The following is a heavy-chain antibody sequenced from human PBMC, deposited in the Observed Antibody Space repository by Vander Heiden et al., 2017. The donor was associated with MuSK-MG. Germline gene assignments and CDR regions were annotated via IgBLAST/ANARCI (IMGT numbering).Heavy chain of an antibody. D-gene: IGHD1-26*01. Sequence: QLQLQESGPGLVKPSETLSLTCTVAGGSISGSTYCWGWIRQPPGRGLEWIGSIYYSGSTYYNPSLKSRVAMSVDTSKNQFSLKLSSVTAADTAVFYCARGVVGPRFDYWGQGTLVTVSS. J-gene: IGHJ4*02. V-gene: IGHV4-39*01. CDR3: ARGVVGPRFDY. CDR1: GGSISGSTYC. CDR2: IYYSGST.